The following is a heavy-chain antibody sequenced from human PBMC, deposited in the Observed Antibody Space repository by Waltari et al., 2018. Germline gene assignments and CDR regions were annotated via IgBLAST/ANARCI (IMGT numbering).Heavy chain of an antibody. Sequence: EVQLVESGGGLVQPGRSLRLSCTASGFTFGDYALSWVRQARGKGLEGVGFIRSKAYGGTTEYAAPVKGRVTISRDDSKSIAYLQMNSLKTEDTAVYYWTRGKNVRTWGFDYWGQGTLVTVSS. V-gene: IGHV3-49*04. CDR1: GFTFGDYA. CDR2: IRSKAYGGTT. D-gene: IGHD3-16*01. CDR3: TRGKNVRTWGFDY. J-gene: IGHJ4*02.